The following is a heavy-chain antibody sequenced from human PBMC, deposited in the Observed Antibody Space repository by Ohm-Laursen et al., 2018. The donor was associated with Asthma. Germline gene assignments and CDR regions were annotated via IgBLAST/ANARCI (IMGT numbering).Heavy chain of an antibody. V-gene: IGHV3-53*01. CDR2: IYSGGTT. D-gene: IGHD2-2*01. CDR3: ARVDYCSSSSCYVGGHYYYYYGIDV. J-gene: IGHJ6*02. CDR1: GFTVSSNY. Sequence: SLRLSCAASGFTVSSNYMSWVRQAPGKGLEWVSVIYSGGTTYFADSVKGRFTISRDNSKNTLYLQMNSLRAEDTAVYYCARVDYCSSSSCYVGGHYYYYYGIDVWGQGTTVTVSS.